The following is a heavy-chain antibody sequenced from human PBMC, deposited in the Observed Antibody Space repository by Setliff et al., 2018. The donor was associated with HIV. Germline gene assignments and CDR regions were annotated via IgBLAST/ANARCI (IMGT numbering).Heavy chain of an antibody. CDR3: ARVKSIKTTLVRLWPRFDL. CDR2: IDDSGSI. V-gene: IGHV4-34*01. CDR1: TESLTRYD. Sequence: SETLSLTCAVDTESLTRYDWAWIRQSPEKGLEWIGEIDDSGSIIYNPSLQSRVTMSVDTSKNQFSLKVRSLTAADTGLYYCARVKSIKTTLVRLWPRFDLWGQGTQVTVSS. J-gene: IGHJ5*02. D-gene: IGHD3-10*01.